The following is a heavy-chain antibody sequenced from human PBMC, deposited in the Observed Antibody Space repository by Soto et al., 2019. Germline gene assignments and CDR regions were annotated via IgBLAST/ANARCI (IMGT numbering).Heavy chain of an antibody. CDR3: TRKIVVVPAGSFDP. J-gene: IGHJ5*02. D-gene: IGHD2-2*01. Sequence: EVQLVESGGGLVQPGRSLRLSCTASGFTFGDYAMSWFRQAPGKGLEWVGFIRSKDYGGTTEYAASVKCRFTISRDDSKSIAYLQMNSLKTEDTAVYYCTRKIVVVPAGSFDPWGQGTLVTVSS. CDR2: IRSKDYGGTT. CDR1: GFTFGDYA. V-gene: IGHV3-49*03.